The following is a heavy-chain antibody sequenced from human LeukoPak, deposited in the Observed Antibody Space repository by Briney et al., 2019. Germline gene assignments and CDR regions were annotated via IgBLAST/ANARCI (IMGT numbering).Heavy chain of an antibody. D-gene: IGHD3-10*01. J-gene: IGHJ5*02. CDR1: GYTFNSNA. CDR2: INSNTGNP. Sequence: ASVKVSCKASGYTFNSNAMNWVRQAPGQGLEWMGWINSNTGNPTYAQGFTGRFVFSLDTSVSTAYLQISSLKTEDTAVYYCARHGSMVRGAYSAGESWFDPWGQGTLVTVSS. V-gene: IGHV7-4-1*02. CDR3: ARHGSMVRGAYSAGESWFDP.